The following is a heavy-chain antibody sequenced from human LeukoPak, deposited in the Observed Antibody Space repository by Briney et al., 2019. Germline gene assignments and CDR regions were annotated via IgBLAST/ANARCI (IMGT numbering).Heavy chain of an antibody. V-gene: IGHV1-2*02. Sequence: ASVKVSCKASGYTFTGYYMHWVRQAPGQGLEWVGWMKHNSGGTNYAQKFQGRVNMTRDTSISTDYMELSRLRSDDTAVYYCARGRYYGMDVWGQGSTVTVSS. CDR3: ARGRYYGMDV. J-gene: IGHJ6*01. CDR1: GYTFTGYY. CDR2: MKHNSGGT.